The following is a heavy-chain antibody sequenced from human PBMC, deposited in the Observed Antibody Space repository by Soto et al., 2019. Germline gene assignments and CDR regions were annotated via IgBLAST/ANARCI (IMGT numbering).Heavy chain of an antibody. J-gene: IGHJ2*01. CDR1: GGYIISSHNF. D-gene: IGHD3-10*01. CDR2: INNSGTT. Sequence: HLQLQESGPGLVKHSETLSLTCTVSGGYIISSHNFWGWLRPPPGKVLEWIGSINNSGTTYYNPSLMNRVTVTVDTAQSQVSLKLSSVTVADTAVYSCASQIGFGHWYFDVWGSGSLVTVSS. V-gene: IGHV4-39*01. CDR3: ASQIGFGHWYFDV.